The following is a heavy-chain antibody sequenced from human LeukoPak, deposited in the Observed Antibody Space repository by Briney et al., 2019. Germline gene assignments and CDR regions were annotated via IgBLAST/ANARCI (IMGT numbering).Heavy chain of an antibody. CDR1: GDSVSSNSAA. J-gene: IGHJ6*02. D-gene: IGHD4-17*01. V-gene: IGHV6-1*01. CDR2: TYYRSKWYN. Sequence: SQTLSLTCAISGDSVSSNSAAWNWIRQSPSRGLEWLGRTYYRSKWYNDYAVSVKSRITINPDTSKNQFSLQLNSVTPEDTAVYYCARGFPYDDTTEGYYYLMDVWGQGTTVTVSS. CDR3: ARGFPYDDTTEGYYYLMDV.